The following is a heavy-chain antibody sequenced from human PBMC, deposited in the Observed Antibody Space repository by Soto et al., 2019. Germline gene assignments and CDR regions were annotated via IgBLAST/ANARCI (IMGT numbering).Heavy chain of an antibody. CDR3: ARQFDYDSSGHYYAY. Sequence: QVQLVQSGAEVKKPGSSVKVSCKASGGTFSRYAISWVRQAPGQGLEWMGGIIPMFGTPNYAQKFQGRLSITADKSTTTVYMQLSSPRSEDTAVYYCARQFDYDSSGHYYAYWGQGTLVTVSS. D-gene: IGHD3-22*01. CDR2: IIPMFGTP. V-gene: IGHV1-69*06. J-gene: IGHJ4*02. CDR1: GGTFSRYA.